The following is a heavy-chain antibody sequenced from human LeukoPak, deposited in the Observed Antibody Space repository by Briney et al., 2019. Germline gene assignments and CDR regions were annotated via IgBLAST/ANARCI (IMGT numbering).Heavy chain of an antibody. Sequence: PSQTLSLTCTVSGGSISSGSYYWSWIRQPAGKGLEWIGRIYTSGSTNYNPSLKSRVTISVDTSKNQFSLKLSSVTAADTAVYYCASWLYGSGSYPYYYYYMDVWGKGTTVTVSS. CDR3: ASWLYGSGSYPYYYYYMDV. V-gene: IGHV4-61*02. J-gene: IGHJ6*03. D-gene: IGHD3-10*01. CDR1: GGSISSGSYY. CDR2: IYTSGST.